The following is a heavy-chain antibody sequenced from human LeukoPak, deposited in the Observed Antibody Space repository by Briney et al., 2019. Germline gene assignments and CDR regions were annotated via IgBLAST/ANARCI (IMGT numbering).Heavy chain of an antibody. J-gene: IGHJ2*01. CDR3: AGRIQLWLYRQFEF. D-gene: IGHD5-18*01. CDR1: GGSINGYS. Sequence: PSETLSLTCSVSGGSINGYSWGWVRQPPGKGLECLGYMFDRGSPNHHPSLQNRVTTSVDTSKNEFSLRLTSVTAADTAVYYCAGRIQLWLYRQFEFWGRGTLGNFS. CDR2: MFDRGSP. V-gene: IGHV4-4*09.